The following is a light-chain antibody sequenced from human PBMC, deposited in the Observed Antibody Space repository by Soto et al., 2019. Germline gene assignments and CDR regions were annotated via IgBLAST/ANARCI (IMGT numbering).Light chain of an antibody. CDR3: QQYTCYLLT. V-gene: IGKV1-5*03. CDR1: QNIDTW. J-gene: IGKJ4*01. CDR2: KAS. Sequence: DIQMTQSPSTLSASVGDRVTITCRASQNIDTWLAWYQQKPGKTPNLLIYKASTLQTGVPSRFSGSGSGTEFTLTISSLQPDDFATYFCQQYTCYLLTFGGGTKVEIK.